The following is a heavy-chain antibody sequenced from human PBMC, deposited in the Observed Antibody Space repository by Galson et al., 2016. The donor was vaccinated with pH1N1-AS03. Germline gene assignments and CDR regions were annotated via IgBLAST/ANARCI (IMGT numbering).Heavy chain of an antibody. CDR1: GFTFSMSY. V-gene: IGHV3-74*01. CDR3: ARRNPNPNFAIWYQHDYGMDV. J-gene: IGHJ6*02. CDR2: ISNDGRNV. D-gene: IGHD2-2*01. Sequence: SLRLSCAASGFTFSMSYIHWVRQAPGKGLEWVSRISNDGRNVRYADFVKGRFAVSRDHAKNTVFLQMNSLRADDTAVYFCARRNPNPNFAIWYQHDYGMDVWGQGTTVTVSS.